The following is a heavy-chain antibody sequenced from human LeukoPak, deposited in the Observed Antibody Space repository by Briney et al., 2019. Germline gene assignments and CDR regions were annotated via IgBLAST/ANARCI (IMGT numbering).Heavy chain of an antibody. CDR2: INHSGST. D-gene: IGHD6-13*01. CDR1: GGSFSGYY. CDR3: ARGIGYSSSWTRGYYYYYGMDV. J-gene: IGHJ6*02. Sequence: SETLSLTCAVYGGSFSGYYWSWIRQPPGKGLEWSGEINHSGSTSYNPSLKSRVTISVDTSKNQFSLKLSSVTAADTAVYYCARGIGYSSSWTRGYYYYYGMDVWGQGTTVTVSS. V-gene: IGHV4-34*01.